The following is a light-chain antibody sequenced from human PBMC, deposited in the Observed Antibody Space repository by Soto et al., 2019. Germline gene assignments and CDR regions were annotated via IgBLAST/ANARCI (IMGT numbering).Light chain of an antibody. J-gene: IGKJ4*01. CDR3: QQYGRPPLT. Sequence: EIVLTQSPATLFLSPGERATLSCGASPRVSSSYLGWYQQKPGLAPRLLIFDASTRATGIPDRFRGSGSGTYFILTICRLEPEDFAVYYCQQYGRPPLTFGGGTKGEIK. CDR2: DAS. CDR1: PRVSSSY. V-gene: IGKV3D-20*01.